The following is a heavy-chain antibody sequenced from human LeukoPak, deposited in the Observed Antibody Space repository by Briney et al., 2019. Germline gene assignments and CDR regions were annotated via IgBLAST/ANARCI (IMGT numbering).Heavy chain of an antibody. CDR1: GGTFSSYA. J-gene: IGHJ4*02. CDR3: ARESRDGYNFDY. Sequence: SVKVSCKASGGTFSSYAISWVRQAPGQGLEWMGRIIPIFGTANYAQKFQGRVKITTDESTSTAYMELSSLRSEDTAVYYCARESRDGYNFDYWGQGTLVTVSS. V-gene: IGHV1-69*05. D-gene: IGHD5-24*01. CDR2: IIPIFGTA.